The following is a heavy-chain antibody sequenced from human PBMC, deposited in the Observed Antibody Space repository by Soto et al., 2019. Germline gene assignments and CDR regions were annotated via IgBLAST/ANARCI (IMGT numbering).Heavy chain of an antibody. Sequence: GGALRLSCAASGFNFSGYTMKWVRPAPGEGGGWVSSISSSSSYIYYADSVKGRFTISRDNAKNSLYLQMNSLRAEDTAVYYCARAVYDSSGYYSTYNWFDPWGQGTLVTVSS. CDR1: GFNFSGYT. CDR2: ISSSSSYI. D-gene: IGHD3-22*01. V-gene: IGHV3-21*01. J-gene: IGHJ5*02. CDR3: ARAVYDSSGYYSTYNWFDP.